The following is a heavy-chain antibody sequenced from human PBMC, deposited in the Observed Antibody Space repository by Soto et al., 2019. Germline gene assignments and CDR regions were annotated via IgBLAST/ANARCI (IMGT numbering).Heavy chain of an antibody. J-gene: IGHJ6*02. D-gene: IGHD5-12*01. CDR1: GFTFSSFE. V-gene: IGHV3-48*03. CDR3: ARVRRVYSGYYHIDV. CDR2: ISSSGSTK. Sequence: GGSLRLSCAASGFTFSSFEMNWVRQAPDKGLEWASYISSSGSTKYYADSVKGRFAISRDNAKNSLWLQMSSLRAEDTAVYYCARVRRVYSGYYHIDVWGQGTTVTVS.